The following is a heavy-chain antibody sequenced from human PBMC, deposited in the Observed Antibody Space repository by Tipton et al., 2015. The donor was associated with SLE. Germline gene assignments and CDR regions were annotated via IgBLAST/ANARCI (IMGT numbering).Heavy chain of an antibody. Sequence: LRLSCAVSGYSISRTYYWGWIRQPPGKGLEWIGSFAHSGTTFYNPSLNSRVSISSDTSKNEFSLRLTSVTAADTAVYYCARVESGLLDVWGKGTTVTVAP. V-gene: IGHV4-38-2*01. CDR2: FAHSGTT. CDR1: GYSISRTYY. J-gene: IGHJ6*04. CDR3: ARVESGLLDV. D-gene: IGHD3-3*01.